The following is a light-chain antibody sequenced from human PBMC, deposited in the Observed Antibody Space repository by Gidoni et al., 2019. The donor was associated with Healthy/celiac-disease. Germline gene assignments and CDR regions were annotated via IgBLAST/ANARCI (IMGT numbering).Light chain of an antibody. V-gene: IGKV3-11*01. Sequence: EIVLTQSPATLSLSPGERATLSCRARQSVSSYLAWYQQKPGQAPMLLIYDASNRATGIPAMFSGSWSGTYFTLTSSRLEPEDVAVYYCQQRSNWPLTFGQXTKVEIK. CDR3: QQRSNWPLT. CDR2: DAS. CDR1: QSVSSY. J-gene: IGKJ1*01.